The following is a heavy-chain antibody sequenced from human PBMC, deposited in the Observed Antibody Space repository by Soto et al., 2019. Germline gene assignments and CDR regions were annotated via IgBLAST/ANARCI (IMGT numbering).Heavy chain of an antibody. CDR3: AKYAGLSPGVRFHFDP. Sequence: EVQLLESGGGLVQPGGSLRLSCAASGFTFSSYAMSWVRQAPGKGLEWVSSMSGSDGKTYYADFVRGRFTISRDNSRNSLYLDMDSLRAEDTAIYYCAKYAGLSPGVRFHFDPWGQGTLVSVSS. CDR1: GFTFSSYA. CDR2: MSGSDGKT. V-gene: IGHV3-23*01. D-gene: IGHD3-10*01. J-gene: IGHJ5*02.